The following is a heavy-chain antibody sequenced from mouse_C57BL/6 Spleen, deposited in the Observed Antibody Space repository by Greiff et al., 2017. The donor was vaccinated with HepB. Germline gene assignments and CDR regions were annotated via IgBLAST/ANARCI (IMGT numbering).Heavy chain of an antibody. CDR2: ISDGGSYT. CDR1: GFTFSSYA. CDR3: ARGGWEYYLDY. V-gene: IGHV5-4*03. J-gene: IGHJ2*01. D-gene: IGHD4-1*01. Sequence: EVMLVESGGGLVKPGGSLKLSCAASGFTFSSYAMSWVRQTPEKRLEWVATISDGGSYTYYPDNVKGRFTISRDNAKNNLYLQMSHLKSEDTAMYYCARGGWEYYLDYWGQGTTLTVSS.